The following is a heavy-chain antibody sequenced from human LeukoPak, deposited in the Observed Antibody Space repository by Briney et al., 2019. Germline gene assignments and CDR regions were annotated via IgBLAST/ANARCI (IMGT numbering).Heavy chain of an antibody. J-gene: IGHJ4*02. CDR1: GFTFSNHA. CDR2: ISYDGSNK. Sequence: GSLRLSCAASGFTFSNHAMHWVRQAPGKGLEWVAIISYDGSNKYYADSVRGRFTISRDNSKNTLYLQMNSLRAEDTAVYYCARDSRLYTSSWANFDSWGQGTLVTVSS. V-gene: IGHV3-30*04. D-gene: IGHD6-13*01. CDR3: ARDSRLYTSSWANFDS.